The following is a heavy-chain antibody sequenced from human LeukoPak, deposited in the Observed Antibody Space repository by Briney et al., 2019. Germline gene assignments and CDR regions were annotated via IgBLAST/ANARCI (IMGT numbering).Heavy chain of an antibody. CDR3: AKAENGLDY. D-gene: IGHD2-8*01. V-gene: IGHV3-23*01. Sequence: GGSLRLSCTASGFTFSDYSMSWVRQAPGAGLEWVSAISPAGDSTTDADSVKGRFSISRDNSKNTLYLQMNSLRAEDTAVYYCAKAENGLDYWGQGTLVTVSS. CDR2: ISPAGDST. CDR1: GFTFSDYS. J-gene: IGHJ4*02.